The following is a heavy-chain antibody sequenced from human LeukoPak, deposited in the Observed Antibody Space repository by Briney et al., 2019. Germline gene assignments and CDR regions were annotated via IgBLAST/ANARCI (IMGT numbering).Heavy chain of an antibody. CDR3: ARPLLTMFRGLIIPGY. Sequence: ASVKVSCKASGYTFTSYDIYWVRQATGHGLEWMGWMNPNSGNTGYAQKFQGRVTMTRNTSITTAYMELSSLRSEDTAVYYCARPLLTMFRGLIIPGYWGQGTLVTVSP. CDR2: MNPNSGNT. D-gene: IGHD3-10*01. V-gene: IGHV1-8*01. CDR1: GYTFTSYD. J-gene: IGHJ4*02.